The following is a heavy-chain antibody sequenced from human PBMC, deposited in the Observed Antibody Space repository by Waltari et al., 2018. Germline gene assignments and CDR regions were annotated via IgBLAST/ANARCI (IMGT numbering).Heavy chain of an antibody. CDR3: AKGEAGPWFDP. V-gene: IGHV3-30*18. Sequence: QVQLVESGGGVVQPGRSLRLSCAASGFTFSSYGMHWVRQAPGKGLEWVAVISYEGSNKYYADAVKGRFTISRDNSKNTLYLQMNSLRAEDTAVYYCAKGEAGPWFDPWGQGTLVTVSS. CDR1: GFTFSSYG. J-gene: IGHJ5*02. CDR2: ISYEGSNK. D-gene: IGHD1-26*01.